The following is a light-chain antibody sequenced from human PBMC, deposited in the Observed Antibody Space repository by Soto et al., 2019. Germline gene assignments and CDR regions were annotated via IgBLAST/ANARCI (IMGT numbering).Light chain of an antibody. CDR3: QSYDSSLSGYVV. CDR1: SSNIGAGYD. CDR2: GTS. Sequence: QSVLTQPPSVSGAPGQRVTISCTGSSSNIGAGYDVHWYQQLPGTAPKPLIYGTSNRPSGVPDRFSGSKSGTSASLAITGLQAEDEADYYCQSYDSSLSGYVVFGGGTKVTVL. J-gene: IGLJ2*01. V-gene: IGLV1-40*01.